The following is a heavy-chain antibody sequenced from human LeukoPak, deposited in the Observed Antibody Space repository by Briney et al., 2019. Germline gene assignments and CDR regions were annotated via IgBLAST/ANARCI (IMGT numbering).Heavy chain of an antibody. Sequence: PSETLSLTXTVSGGSISSYYWSWIRQPPGKGLEWIGYIYYSGSTNYNPSLKSRVTISVDTSKNQFSLKLSSVTAADTAVYYCARDHYIAGTQYYYYYMDVWGIGTTVTVSS. V-gene: IGHV4-59*01. CDR2: IYYSGST. CDR3: ARDHYIAGTQYYYYYMDV. D-gene: IGHD1-1*01. J-gene: IGHJ6*03. CDR1: GGSISSYY.